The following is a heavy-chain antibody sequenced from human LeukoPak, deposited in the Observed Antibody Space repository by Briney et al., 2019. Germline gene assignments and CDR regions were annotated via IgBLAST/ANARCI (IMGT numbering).Heavy chain of an antibody. J-gene: IGHJ4*02. CDR3: AKHQYSSGWYLNY. CDR2: ISGSDDNT. Sequence: PGGSLRLSCAASGFTFSSNAMSWVRQAPGKGLEWVSAISGSDDNTYYADSVKGRFTISRDNSKNTLYLQMNSLRAEDTAVYYCAKHQYSSGWYLNYWGQGTLVTVSS. CDR1: GFTFSSNA. V-gene: IGHV3-23*01. D-gene: IGHD6-19*01.